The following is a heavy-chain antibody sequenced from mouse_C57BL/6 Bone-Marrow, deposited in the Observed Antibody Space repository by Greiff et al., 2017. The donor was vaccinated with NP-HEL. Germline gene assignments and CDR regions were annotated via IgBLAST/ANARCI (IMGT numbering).Heavy chain of an antibody. CDR3: ARIGSSYWFAY. J-gene: IGHJ3*01. CDR1: GFTFSSYG. D-gene: IGHD1-1*01. Sequence: EVKLVESGGDLVKPGGSLKLSCAASGFTFSSYGMSWVRQTPDKRLEWVATISSGGSYTYYPDSVKGRFTISRANAKNTLYLQMSSLKSEDTAMYYCARIGSSYWFAYWGQGTLVTVSA. V-gene: IGHV5-6*01. CDR2: ISSGGSYT.